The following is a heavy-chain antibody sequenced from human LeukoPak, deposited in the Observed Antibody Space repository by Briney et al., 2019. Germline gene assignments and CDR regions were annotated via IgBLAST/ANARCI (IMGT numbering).Heavy chain of an antibody. Sequence: GGSLRLSCAASGFTFDDYTMHWVRQAPGKGLEWVSLISWDGGSTYYADSVKGRFTISRDNSKNSLYLQMNSLRTEDTALYYCAKGYCSGGSWYAATYFDYWGQGTLVTVSS. CDR1: GFTFDDYT. CDR2: ISWDGGST. D-gene: IGHD2-15*01. CDR3: AKGYCSGGSWYAATYFDY. V-gene: IGHV3-43*01. J-gene: IGHJ4*02.